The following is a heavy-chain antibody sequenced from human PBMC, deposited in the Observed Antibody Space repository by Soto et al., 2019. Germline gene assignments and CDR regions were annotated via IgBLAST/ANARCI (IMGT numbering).Heavy chain of an antibody. CDR2: ISSSSSTI. V-gene: IGHV3-48*02. J-gene: IGHJ4*02. CDR3: ARRNYYDSSGYFFDY. Sequence: EVQLVESGGGLVQPGGSLRLSCAASGFTFSSYSMNWVRQAPGKGLEWVSYISSSSSTIYYADSVKGRFTISRDNAKNSLYLQMNSLRDEDTAVYYCARRNYYDSSGYFFDYWGQGTLVTVSS. CDR1: GFTFSSYS. D-gene: IGHD3-22*01.